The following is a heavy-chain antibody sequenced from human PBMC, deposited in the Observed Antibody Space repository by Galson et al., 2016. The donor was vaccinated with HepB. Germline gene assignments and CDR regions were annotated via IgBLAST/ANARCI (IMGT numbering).Heavy chain of an antibody. V-gene: IGHV4-4*02. Sequence: SETLSLTCAVSGVSISSSDWWSWVRQPPGQGLEWIGQIFHSGRVNYTPSLASRVTISIDTSNNRFSLRLTSVTAADTALYYCARQYWGGPSDYWGQGTLVTVSS. CDR3: ARQYWGGPSDY. J-gene: IGHJ4*02. D-gene: IGHD2/OR15-2a*01. CDR2: IFHSGRV. CDR1: GVSISSSDW.